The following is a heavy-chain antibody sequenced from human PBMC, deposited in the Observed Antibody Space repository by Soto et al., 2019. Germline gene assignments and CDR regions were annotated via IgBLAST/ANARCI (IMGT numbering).Heavy chain of an antibody. J-gene: IGHJ2*01. CDR3: AKVPWEYTGYERDWFFDT. V-gene: IGHV3-30*18. Sequence: QVHLVESGGGVVQPGRSLRLSCAASGFNFSNYGMHWVRQAPGKGLEWVAVLAYDGGNHNYADSVRDRFSISRDNSKNTLFLDMYSLRPEDTAVYYCAKVPWEYTGYERDWFFDTWGRGTLVTVSS. CDR1: GFNFSNYG. D-gene: IGHD5-12*01. CDR2: LAYDGGNH.